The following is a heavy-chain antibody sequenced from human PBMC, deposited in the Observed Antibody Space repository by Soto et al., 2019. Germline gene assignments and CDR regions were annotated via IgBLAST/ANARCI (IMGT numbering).Heavy chain of an antibody. J-gene: IGHJ5*02. D-gene: IGHD1-26*01. Sequence: EVQVVESGGGLVHPGGSLRLSCNFTFSMYSMNWVRQAPGKGLEWVASISSGSAYIKYADSVKGRFTISRDNAKNSVSLQMNSLRVVDTAVYFCTRDQGGSYDSWFDPWGLGTLVTVSS. V-gene: IGHV3-21*01. CDR3: TRDQGGSYDSWFDP. CDR1: TFSMYS. CDR2: ISSGSAYI.